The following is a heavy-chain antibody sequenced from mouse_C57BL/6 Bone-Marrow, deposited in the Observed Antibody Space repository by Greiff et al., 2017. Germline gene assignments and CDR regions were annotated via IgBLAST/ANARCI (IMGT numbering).Heavy chain of an antibody. CDR3: ARDGGGYYVPDV. V-gene: IGHV1-50*01. J-gene: IGHJ1*03. CDR2: IDPSDSYT. CDR1: GYTFTSYW. Sequence: QVQLQQPGAELVKPGASVKLSCKASGYTFTSYWMQWVKQRPGQGLEWIGEIDPSDSYTNYNQKFKGKATLTVDTSSSTAYMQLSSLTSEDSAVYYCARDGGGYYVPDVWGTGTTVTVSS. D-gene: IGHD2-3*01.